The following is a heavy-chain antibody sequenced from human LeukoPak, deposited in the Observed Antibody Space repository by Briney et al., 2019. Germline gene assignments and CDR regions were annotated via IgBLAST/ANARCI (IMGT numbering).Heavy chain of an antibody. J-gene: IGHJ5*02. Sequence: GSLRLSCAASGFTFSSYAMSWIRQPPGKGLEWIGEINHSGSTNYNPSLKSRVTISVDTSKNQFSLKLSSVTAADTAVYYCARFRGGSTAGWFDPWGQGTLVTVSS. D-gene: IGHD2-2*01. CDR3: ARFRGGSTAGWFDP. CDR1: GFTFSSYA. CDR2: INHSGST. V-gene: IGHV4-34*01.